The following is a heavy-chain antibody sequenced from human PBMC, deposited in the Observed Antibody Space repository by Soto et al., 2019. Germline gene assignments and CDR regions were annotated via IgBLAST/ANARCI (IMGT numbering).Heavy chain of an antibody. CDR2: INPNSGGT. CDR1: GYTFTGYY. D-gene: IGHD5-18*01. CDR3: ARIPGYSYGYILDWYFDY. V-gene: IGHV1-2*02. Sequence: GASVKVSCKASGYTFTGYYMHWVRQAPGQGLEWMGWINPNSGGTNYAQKFQGRVTMTRDTSISTAYMELSRLRSDDTAVYYCARIPGYSYGYILDWYFDYWGQGTLVTVSS. J-gene: IGHJ4*02.